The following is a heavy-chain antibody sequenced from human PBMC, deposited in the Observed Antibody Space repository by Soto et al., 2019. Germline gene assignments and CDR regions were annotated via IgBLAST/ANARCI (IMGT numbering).Heavy chain of an antibody. CDR1: GDSSTIDSHN. J-gene: IGHJ4*02. D-gene: IGHD3-3*01. CDR2: IDYDGNT. V-gene: IGHV4-39*01. CDR3: ARSSIKPQVFMYPFDS. Sequence: SETLPLTSTVSGDSSTIDSHNWGWIRHPQGKGLESIANIDYDGNTYYNPSLKGRVTISLDTSKNQFSLRLNSVTAADTAVYYCARSSIKPQVFMYPFDSWSQGTLVTVSS.